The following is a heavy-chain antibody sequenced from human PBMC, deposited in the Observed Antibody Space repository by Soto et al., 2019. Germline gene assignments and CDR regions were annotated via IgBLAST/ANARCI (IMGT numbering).Heavy chain of an antibody. Sequence: SETLSLTCTVSGGSISSSSYYWGWIRQPPGKGLEWIGSIYYSGSTYHNPSLKSRVTISVDTSKNQFSLKVSSVTAADTAVYYCARDEGDILTGLKPWGQGTLVTVSS. D-gene: IGHD3-9*01. CDR1: GGSISSSSYY. J-gene: IGHJ4*02. CDR3: ARDEGDILTGLKP. V-gene: IGHV4-39*02. CDR2: IYYSGST.